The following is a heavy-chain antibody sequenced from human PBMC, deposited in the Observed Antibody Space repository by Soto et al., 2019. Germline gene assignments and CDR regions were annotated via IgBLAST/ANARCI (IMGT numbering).Heavy chain of an antibody. CDR2: ISGSGGST. CDR1: RFTFSNYA. J-gene: IGHJ5*02. D-gene: IGHD6-13*01. Sequence: GGSLRLSCAASRFTFSNYAMSWVRQAPGKGLEWVSAISGSGGSTYYADSVKGRFTISRDNSKNTLYLQMNSLRAEDTAVYYCAKEHHSSSWFVPPNWFDPWGQGTLVTVSS. V-gene: IGHV3-23*01. CDR3: AKEHHSSSWFVPPNWFDP.